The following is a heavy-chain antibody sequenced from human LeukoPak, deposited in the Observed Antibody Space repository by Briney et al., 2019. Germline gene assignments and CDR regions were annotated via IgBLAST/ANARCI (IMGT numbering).Heavy chain of an antibody. D-gene: IGHD6-13*01. Sequence: GGSLRLSCAASGFTFSSYGMHWVRQAPGKGLEWVAFIRYDGSNKYYADSVKGRITISRDNAKSSLYLQMNSLRAEDTAVYYCARDSSRWSTFEYWGQGTLVTVSS. CDR2: IRYDGSNK. J-gene: IGHJ4*02. V-gene: IGHV3-30*02. CDR3: ARDSSRWSTFEY. CDR1: GFTFSSYG.